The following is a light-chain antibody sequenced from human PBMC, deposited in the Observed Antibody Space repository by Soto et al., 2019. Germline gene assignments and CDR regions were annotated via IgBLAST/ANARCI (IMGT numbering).Light chain of an antibody. CDR2: GNS. CDR3: QSSDSSLNDVV. V-gene: IGLV1-40*01. CDR1: SSNIGAGYD. J-gene: IGLJ2*01. Sequence: QSVLTQPPSVSGAPGQRVTISCTGSSSNIGAGYDVHWYQQLPGTAPKLLIYGNSNRPSGVPDRFSGSKSGTSASLAITGLQSEDEADYYCQSSDSSLNDVVFGGGTKLTVL.